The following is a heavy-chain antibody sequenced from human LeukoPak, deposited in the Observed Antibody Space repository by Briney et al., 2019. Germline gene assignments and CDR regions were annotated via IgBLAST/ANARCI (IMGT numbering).Heavy chain of an antibody. Sequence: GGSLRLSCATSGFTFSNYWMSWVRQAPGKGLEWVANINLRGSEKYYVDSVKGRFTISRDNANNSVYLQMNSLRAEDTAVYYCARDRDSSGYLRYFDYWGQGTLVTVSS. CDR3: ARDRDSSGYLRYFDY. CDR1: GFTFSNYW. V-gene: IGHV3-7*01. D-gene: IGHD3-22*01. CDR2: INLRGSEK. J-gene: IGHJ4*02.